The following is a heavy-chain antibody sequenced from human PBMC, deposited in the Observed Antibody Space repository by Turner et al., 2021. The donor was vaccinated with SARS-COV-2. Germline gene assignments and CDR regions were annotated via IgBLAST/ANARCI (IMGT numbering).Heavy chain of an antibody. CDR2: INLDGSET. V-gene: IGHV3-7*01. CDR3: ARDWYRQGFLDY. CDR1: DFTFNAYW. D-gene: IGHD6-13*01. Sequence: EVKLVESGGGLVQPGGSLRLSCAASDFTFNAYWMSWVRQAPGKGLEWVAKINLDGSETNYVDSVKGRFTISRHNAKNSLYLQMNSLRAEDTGVYYCARDWYRQGFLDYWGQGTLVTVSS. J-gene: IGHJ4*02.